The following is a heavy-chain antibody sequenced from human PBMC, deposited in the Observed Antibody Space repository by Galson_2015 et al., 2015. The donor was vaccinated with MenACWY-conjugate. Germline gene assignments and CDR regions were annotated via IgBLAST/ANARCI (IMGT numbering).Heavy chain of an antibody. CDR3: ARLGGWAATDTLGYFDY. CDR2: IFPGDSDT. V-gene: IGHV5-51*01. D-gene: IGHD3-16*01. J-gene: IGHJ4*02. CDR1: GYSFSSYW. Sequence: QSGAEVKKPGESLTISCKGSGYSFSSYWIGWVRQMPGKGLEWMGIIFPGDSDTRYSPSFQGQVTISADKSISTAYLQWSRLEASDTAMYYCARLGGWAATDTLGYFDYWGQGTLVTVSS.